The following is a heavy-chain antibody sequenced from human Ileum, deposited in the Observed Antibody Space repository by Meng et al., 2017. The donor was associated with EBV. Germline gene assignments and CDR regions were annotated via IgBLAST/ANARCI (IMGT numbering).Heavy chain of an antibody. D-gene: IGHD1-26*01. V-gene: IGHV4-28*01. CDR3: ARNSESGSYIDY. Sequence: VRRQDSGPGPVTPSAPLSLTCAASGYSISTTNWWGWIRQPPGKGLEWIGHIYYSGTTYNNPSLKSRVTMSIDPSKNQFSLKLSSVTAVDTAVYYCARNSESGSYIDYWGLGTLVTVSS. J-gene: IGHJ4*02. CDR2: IYYSGTT. CDR1: GYSISTTNW.